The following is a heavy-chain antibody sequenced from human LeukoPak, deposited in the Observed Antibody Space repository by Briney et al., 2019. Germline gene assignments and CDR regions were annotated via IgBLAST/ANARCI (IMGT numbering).Heavy chain of an antibody. Sequence: PSETLSLTCTVSGDSISGSYWTWVRQPPGQGLEWTGQIHYSGRADYNPSLKRRITISVDTSKNQMSLTLTSVTAADTAIYYCVKFGVDYDMGVWGQGTTVTVSS. CDR1: GDSISGSY. V-gene: IGHV4-59*01. J-gene: IGHJ6*02. CDR2: IHYSGRA. D-gene: IGHD3-16*01. CDR3: VKFGVDYDMGV.